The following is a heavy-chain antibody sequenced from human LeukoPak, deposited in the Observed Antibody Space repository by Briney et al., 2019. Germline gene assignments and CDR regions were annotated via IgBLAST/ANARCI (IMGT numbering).Heavy chain of an antibody. CDR3: ARDRHYYDSSGPGHWFDP. V-gene: IGHV1-46*01. CDR1: GYTFTSYY. D-gene: IGHD3-22*01. CDR2: INPSGGST. J-gene: IGHJ5*02. Sequence: GASVKVSCKASGYTFTSYYMHWVRQAPGQGLEWMGIINPSGGSTSYAQKFQGRVTMTRDMSTSTVYMELSSLRSEDTAVYYCARDRHYYDSSGPGHWFDPWGQGTLVTVSS.